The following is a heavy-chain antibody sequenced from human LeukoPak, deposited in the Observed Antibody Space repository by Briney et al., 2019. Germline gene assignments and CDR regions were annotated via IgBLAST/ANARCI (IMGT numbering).Heavy chain of an antibody. D-gene: IGHD2-21*02. V-gene: IGHV3-23*01. Sequence: GGSLRLSCAASGFTFSSYAMGWVRQAPGKGLEWVSAISGSGSSTYYADSVKGRFTISRDNSTNTLCLQMNSLRAEDTAVYFCANGWVTAITDNWGQGTLVTISS. CDR3: ANGWVTAITDN. CDR2: ISGSGSST. J-gene: IGHJ4*02. CDR1: GFTFSSYA.